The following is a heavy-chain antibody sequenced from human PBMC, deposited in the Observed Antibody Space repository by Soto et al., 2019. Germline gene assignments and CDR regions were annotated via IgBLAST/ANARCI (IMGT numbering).Heavy chain of an antibody. CDR3: AGGGVRGVITRTRDYYGMDV. Sequence: EVQLVQSGAEVKKPGESLKISCKGSGYSFTSYWIGWVRQMPGKGLEWMGIIYPGDSDTRYSPSFQGQVTISADKSISTAYLRWSSLKASDTAMYDCAGGGVRGVITRTRDYYGMDVWGQGTTVTVSS. V-gene: IGHV5-51*01. CDR2: IYPGDSDT. CDR1: GYSFTSYW. J-gene: IGHJ6*02. D-gene: IGHD3-10*01.